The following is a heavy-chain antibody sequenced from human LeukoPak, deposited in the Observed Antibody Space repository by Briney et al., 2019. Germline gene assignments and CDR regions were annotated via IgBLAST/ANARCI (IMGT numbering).Heavy chain of an antibody. V-gene: IGHV3-9*01. CDR3: AKDPYCSGGSCYPE. D-gene: IGHD2-15*01. J-gene: IGHJ4*02. CDR2: ISWNSGSI. Sequence: GGSLRLSCAASGFTFDDYAMHWVRQAPGKGLEWVSGISWNSGSIGYADPVKGRFTISGDNAKNSLYLQMNSLRAEDTALYYCAKDPYCSGGSCYPEWGQGTLVTVSS. CDR1: GFTFDDYA.